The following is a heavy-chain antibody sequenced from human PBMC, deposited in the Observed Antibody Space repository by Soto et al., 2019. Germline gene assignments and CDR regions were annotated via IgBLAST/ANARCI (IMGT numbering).Heavy chain of an antibody. CDR1: GGTFSSYA. CDR3: ARDRNRFGYFDL. J-gene: IGHJ2*01. D-gene: IGHD1-1*01. V-gene: IGHV1-69*13. CDR2: IIPIFGTA. Sequence: SVKVSCRASGGTFSSYAISWVRQAPGQGLEWMGGIIPIFGTANYAQKFQGRVTITADESTSTAYMELSSLRSEDTAVYYCARDRNRFGYFDLRGSGTLVTASP.